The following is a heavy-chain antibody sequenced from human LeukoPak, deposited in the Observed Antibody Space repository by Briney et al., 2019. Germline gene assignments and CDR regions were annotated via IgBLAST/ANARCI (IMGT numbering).Heavy chain of an antibody. CDR1: GGSISSGGYY. Sequence: SETLSLTCTVSGGSISSGGYYWSWIRQHPGKGLEWIGYIHHSGSSYYNPSLKSRVIISVDTSKNQFSLKLNSVTAADTAVYYCANYGSGSYRFGPWAREPWSPSPQ. D-gene: IGHD3-10*01. CDR2: IHHSGSS. J-gene: IGHJ5*02. CDR3: ANYGSGSYRFGP. V-gene: IGHV4-31*03.